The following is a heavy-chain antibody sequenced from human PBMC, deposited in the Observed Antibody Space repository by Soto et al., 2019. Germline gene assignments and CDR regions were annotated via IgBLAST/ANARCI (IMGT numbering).Heavy chain of an antibody. CDR3: ARDIVATDYYYYGMDV. Sequence: ASVKVSCKASGYTFTSYGISWVRQAPGQGLEWMGWISAYNGNTNYAQKLQGRVTMTTDTSTSTAYTELRSLRSDDTAVYYCARDIVATDYYYYGMDVWGQGTTVTVS. CDR1: GYTFTSYG. J-gene: IGHJ6*02. D-gene: IGHD5-12*01. V-gene: IGHV1-18*04. CDR2: ISAYNGNT.